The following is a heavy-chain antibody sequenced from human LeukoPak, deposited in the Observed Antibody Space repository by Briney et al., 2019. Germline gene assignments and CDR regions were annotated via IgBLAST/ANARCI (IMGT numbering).Heavy chain of an antibody. CDR2: IYPGDSDT. D-gene: IGHD4-23*01. Sequence: GESLKISCKASGYNFATYWIGWVRQMPGKGLEWMGIIYPGDSDTRYSPSFQGQVTISADKSISTAYLQWRSLKASDTAIYYCARTTLLRWPIFDSWGQGTLVTVSS. CDR3: ARTTLLRWPIFDS. J-gene: IGHJ4*02. CDR1: GYNFATYW. V-gene: IGHV5-51*01.